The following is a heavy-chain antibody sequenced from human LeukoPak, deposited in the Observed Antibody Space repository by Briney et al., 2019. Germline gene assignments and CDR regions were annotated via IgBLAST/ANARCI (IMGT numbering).Heavy chain of an antibody. CDR1: GFTLDEYA. CDR2: ISWNGNPF. D-gene: IGHD3-22*01. Sequence: YPGRSLRLSCAASGFTLDEYAMHWVRQGPGKGLEWVSGISWNGNPFGYADSVKGRFTISRDSVRNSLYLQMDSLRSEDTGFYYCLIGSTPSPYDVGISLTFGGQGTQVTVSP. J-gene: IGHJ4*02. V-gene: IGHV3-9*01. CDR3: LIGSTPSPYDVGISLTF.